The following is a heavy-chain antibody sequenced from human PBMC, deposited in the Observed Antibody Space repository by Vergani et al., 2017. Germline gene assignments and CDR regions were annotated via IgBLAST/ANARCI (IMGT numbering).Heavy chain of an antibody. D-gene: IGHD3-9*01. J-gene: IGHJ6*02. CDR3: ARVMYRDEASTGYRLEGMDI. V-gene: IGHV4-59*13. CDR1: GGSFNTYY. Sequence: QVQLEESGPGLVKPSETLSLTCTVSGGSFNTYYWSWIRQSPGKGLEWIGYIYSTGGTSYNPSLNSRVTMSVDTSKNQFSLKLRSVTAADTAVYFCARVMYRDEASTGYRLEGMDIWGQGTTVTISS. CDR2: IYSTGGT.